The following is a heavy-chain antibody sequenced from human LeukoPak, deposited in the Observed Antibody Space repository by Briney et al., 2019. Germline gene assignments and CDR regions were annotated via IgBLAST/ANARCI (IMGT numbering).Heavy chain of an antibody. CDR3: ARDYTVPRAAIVTES. Sequence: PGGSLRLSCAASGFTVSSNYMSWVRQAPGKGLEWVAVIYSGGTTSYADSVRGRFTIFRDNSKNTLYLQMNSLRAEDTAVYYCARDYTVPRAAIVTESWGQGTLVTVSS. V-gene: IGHV3-53*01. CDR1: GFTVSSNY. D-gene: IGHD6-13*01. CDR2: IYSGGTT. J-gene: IGHJ5*02.